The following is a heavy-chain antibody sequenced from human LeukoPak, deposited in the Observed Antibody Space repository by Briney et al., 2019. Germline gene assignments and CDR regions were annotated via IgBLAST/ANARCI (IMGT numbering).Heavy chain of an antibody. Sequence: GGSLRLSCAASGFTFSDYYMSWIRQAPGKGLEWVSYISSSSSTIYYADSVKGRFTISRDNAKNSLYLQMNSLRAEDTAVYYCARDYSSGWYPAFDIWGQGTMVTVSS. CDR3: ARDYSSGWYPAFDI. CDR2: ISSSSSTI. J-gene: IGHJ3*02. D-gene: IGHD6-19*01. V-gene: IGHV3-11*04. CDR1: GFTFSDYY.